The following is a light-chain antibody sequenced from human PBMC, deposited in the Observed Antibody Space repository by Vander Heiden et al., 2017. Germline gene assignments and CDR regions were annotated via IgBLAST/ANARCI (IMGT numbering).Light chain of an antibody. CDR1: QSISSY. Sequence: QVTQSLFSLSASVGDRVTITCRASQSISSYLNLYQQKPGKAPKLLSYAASSLQSGFPSRFSGSGSGTDFTLTISSLQPEDFATYYCQQSDSTPYTFGQGTKLEIK. CDR2: AAS. V-gene: IGKV1-39*01. J-gene: IGKJ2*01. CDR3: QQSDSTPYT.